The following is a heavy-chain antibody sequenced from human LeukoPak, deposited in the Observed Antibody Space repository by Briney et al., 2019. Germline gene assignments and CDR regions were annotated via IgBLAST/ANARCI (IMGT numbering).Heavy chain of an antibody. Sequence: GGSLRLSCAASGFTFSSYGMHWVCQAPGKGLEWVAVISYDGSNKYYADSVKGRFTISRDNSKNTLYLQMNSLRAEDTAVYYCAKEGGTTVVTPAAFDIWGQGTMVTVSS. D-gene: IGHD4-23*01. CDR2: ISYDGSNK. V-gene: IGHV3-30*18. CDR3: AKEGGTTVVTPAAFDI. CDR1: GFTFSSYG. J-gene: IGHJ3*02.